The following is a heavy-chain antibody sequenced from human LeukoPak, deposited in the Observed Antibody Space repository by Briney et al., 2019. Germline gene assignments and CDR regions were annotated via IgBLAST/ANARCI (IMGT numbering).Heavy chain of an antibody. Sequence: GGSLRLSCAASGFTFSNAWMSWVRQAPGKGLEWVGRIKSKTDGGTTDYAAPVKGRFTISRDDSKNTLYLQMNSLKTEDTAVYYCTNYYGSSGYYYDYWGQGTLVTDSS. V-gene: IGHV3-15*01. D-gene: IGHD3-22*01. J-gene: IGHJ4*02. CDR2: IKSKTDGGTT. CDR3: TNYYGSSGYYYDY. CDR1: GFTFSNAW.